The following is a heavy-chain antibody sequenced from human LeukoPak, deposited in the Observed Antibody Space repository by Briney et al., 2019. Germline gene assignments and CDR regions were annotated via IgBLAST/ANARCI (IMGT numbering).Heavy chain of an antibody. CDR1: GFTFSSYW. D-gene: IGHD2-21*01. Sequence: GGSLRLSCAASGFTFSSYWMHWVRQAPGKGLEWVSRVSSEGKSTSFADSVKGRFTISRDNAKNTLYLQMSGLRAEDTAVYFCARGGDLDVWGQGATVTVSS. J-gene: IGHJ6*02. CDR2: VSSEGKST. CDR3: ARGGDLDV. V-gene: IGHV3-74*01.